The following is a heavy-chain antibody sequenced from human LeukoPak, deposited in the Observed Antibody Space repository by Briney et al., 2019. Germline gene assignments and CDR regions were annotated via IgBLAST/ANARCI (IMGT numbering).Heavy chain of an antibody. CDR2: INRNTGGT. J-gene: IGHJ4*02. D-gene: IGHD1-7*01. Sequence: ASMKVSCKASGYTFTGYYIHWVRQAPGQGLEWMGWINRNTGGTDYAQKFQGRVTMTRDTPISTAYMELSRLRSDDTAMYYCAWNYSFDHWGQGTLVTVSS. V-gene: IGHV1-2*02. CDR3: AWNYSFDH. CDR1: GYTFTGYY.